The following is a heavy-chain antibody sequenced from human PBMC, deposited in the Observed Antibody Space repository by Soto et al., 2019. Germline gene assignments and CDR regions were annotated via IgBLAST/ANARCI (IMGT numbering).Heavy chain of an antibody. J-gene: IGHJ5*01. CDR2: VSGNNGAS. CDR3: VRDQKYFRVNGNWFDS. D-gene: IGHD2-2*01. CDR1: GYTSADFG. V-gene: IGHV1-18*04. Sequence: ASVKVSCKVSGYTSADFGISWVRQAPGQGLEWMGWVSGNNGASNPAPKVQGRITMTLDTSTGVSYMALRSLRSDDTAIYYCVRDQKYFRVNGNWFDSWGQGTLVTVSS.